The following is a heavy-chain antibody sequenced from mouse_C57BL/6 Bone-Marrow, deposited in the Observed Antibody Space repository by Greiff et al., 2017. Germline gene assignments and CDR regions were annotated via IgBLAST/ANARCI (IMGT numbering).Heavy chain of an antibody. CDR1: GYTFTSYW. J-gene: IGHJ3*01. Sequence: QVQLQQPGAELVKPGASVKLSCKASGYTFTSYWMNWVKQRPGQGLEWIGTIHPNSGSTNYNEKFKSKATLTVDKSYSTAYMQLSSLTSEDSAVYDYSREAYGRGLDYWGQGTLVTVSS. D-gene: IGHD1-1*01. V-gene: IGHV1-64*01. CDR2: IHPNSGST. CDR3: SREAYGRGLDY.